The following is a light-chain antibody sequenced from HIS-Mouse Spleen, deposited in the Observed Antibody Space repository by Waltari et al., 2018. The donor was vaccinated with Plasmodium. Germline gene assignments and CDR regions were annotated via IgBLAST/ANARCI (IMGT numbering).Light chain of an antibody. CDR2: EGS. J-gene: IGLJ2*01. V-gene: IGLV2-23*03. CDR1: SSDVGSYNL. CDR3: CSYAGSSTFVV. Sequence: QSALTQPASVSGSPGQSITISCTGTSSDVGSYNLVSWYQQHPGKAHKLRIYEGSKRPSGVSIRFSGSKSGNTASLTISGLQAEDEADYYCCSYAGSSTFVVFGGGTKLTVL.